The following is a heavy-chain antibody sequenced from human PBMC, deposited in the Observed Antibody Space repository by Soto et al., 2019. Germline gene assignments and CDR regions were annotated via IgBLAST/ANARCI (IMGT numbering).Heavy chain of an antibody. J-gene: IGHJ4*02. D-gene: IGHD3-10*01. V-gene: IGHV3-23*01. Sequence: EVQVLESGGGLVQPGGSLRLSCAASGFTFSSYALTWIRQAPGKGLEWVSAITGSGDYTYYADSAKGRFTISRDNSKNTLYLLMNSLRAEDTAVYYCAKGSRSSYPYYLDYWGQGTLVTVSS. CDR3: AKGSRSSYPYYLDY. CDR1: GFTFSSYA. CDR2: ITGSGDYT.